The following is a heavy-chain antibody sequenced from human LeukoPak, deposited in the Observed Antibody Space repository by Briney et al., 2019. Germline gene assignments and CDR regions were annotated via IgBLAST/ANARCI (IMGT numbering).Heavy chain of an antibody. CDR3: AREFCSSTSCYGAWFDP. J-gene: IGHJ5*02. D-gene: IGHD2-2*01. CDR2: ISSSSSYI. CDR1: GFTFSSYS. Sequence: GGSLRLSCAASGFTFSSYSINWVRQAPGKGLEWVSSISSSSSYIYYADSVKGRFTISRDNAKNSLYLQMNSLRAEDTAVYYCAREFCSSTSCYGAWFDPWGQGTLVTVSS. V-gene: IGHV3-21*01.